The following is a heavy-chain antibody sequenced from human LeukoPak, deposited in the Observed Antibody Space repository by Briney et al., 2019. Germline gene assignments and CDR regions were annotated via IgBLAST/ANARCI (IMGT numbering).Heavy chain of an antibody. J-gene: IGHJ6*02. D-gene: IGHD3-10*01. CDR3: ARSWGDGWGSPYYYGMDV. V-gene: IGHV4-59*08. Sequence: SETLSLTCTVSGGSISSYYWSWIRHPPAKGLEWIGYIYYSGSTNNNPSLKSRVTISVDTSKNQFSLKLSSVTAADAAVYYCARSWGDGWGSPYYYGMDVWGQGATVTVSS. CDR2: IYYSGST. CDR1: GGSISSYY.